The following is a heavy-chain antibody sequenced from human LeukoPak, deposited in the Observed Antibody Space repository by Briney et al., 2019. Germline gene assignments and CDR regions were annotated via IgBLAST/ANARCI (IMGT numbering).Heavy chain of an antibody. D-gene: IGHD3-10*01. V-gene: IGHV4-34*12. CDR2: IIHSVST. Sequence: PSETLSLTCAVHGGPFSGYYWSWIRQPPGKGLEWIGEIIHSVSTNYNPSLKSRVTISVDTSKNQFTLKLSSVTAADTAVYYCARRNYHFDLWGRGTLVTVSS. CDR1: GGPFSGYY. CDR3: ARRNYHFDL. J-gene: IGHJ2*01.